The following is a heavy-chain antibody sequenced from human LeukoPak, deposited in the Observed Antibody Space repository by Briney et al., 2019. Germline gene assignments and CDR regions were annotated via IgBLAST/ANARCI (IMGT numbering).Heavy chain of an antibody. CDR1: GFIFSSYG. Sequence: GGSLRLSCAASGFIFSSYGMHWVRQAPGKGLEWVAVISYDGSNKYYADSVKGRFTISRDNSKNTLYLQMNSLRAEDTAVYYCAKEDYDSSGYFDYWGQGTLVTVSS. CDR3: AKEDYDSSGYFDY. D-gene: IGHD3-22*01. J-gene: IGHJ4*02. CDR2: ISYDGSNK. V-gene: IGHV3-30*18.